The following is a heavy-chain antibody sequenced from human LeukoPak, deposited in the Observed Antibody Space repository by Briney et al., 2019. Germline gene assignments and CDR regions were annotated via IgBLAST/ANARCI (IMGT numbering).Heavy chain of an antibody. CDR3: ASGAVASLDY. V-gene: IGHV4-39*07. CDR1: GGSISSSSYY. CDR2: IYHSGST. D-gene: IGHD6-19*01. J-gene: IGHJ4*02. Sequence: PSETLSLTCTVSGGSISSSSYYWGWIRQPPGKGLEWIGEIYHSGSTNYNPSLKSRVTISVDKSKNQFSLKLSSVTAADTAVYYCASGAVASLDYWGQGTLVTVSS.